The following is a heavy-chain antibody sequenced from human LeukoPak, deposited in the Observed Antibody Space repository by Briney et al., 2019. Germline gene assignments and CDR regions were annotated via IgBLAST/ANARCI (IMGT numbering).Heavy chain of an antibody. CDR3: ARDAYSSGWYSSKGDWFDP. V-gene: IGHV3-21*01. CDR2: ISSSSSYI. D-gene: IGHD6-19*01. J-gene: IGHJ5*02. Sequence: PGGSLRLSCAASGFTFSSYSMTWVRQAPGKGLEWVSSISSSSSYIYYADSVKGRFTISRDNAKNSLYLQMNSLRAEDTAVYYCARDAYSSGWYSSKGDWFDPWGQGTLVTVSS. CDR1: GFTFSSYS.